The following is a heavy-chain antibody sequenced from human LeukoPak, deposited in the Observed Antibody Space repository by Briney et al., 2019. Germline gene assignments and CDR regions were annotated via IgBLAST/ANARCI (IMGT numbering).Heavy chain of an antibody. D-gene: IGHD3-16*01. CDR3: ASSFGGV. CDR2: IKQDGSEK. V-gene: IGHV3-7*01. CDR1: GFTFSNAW. Sequence: GGSLRLSCAASGFTFSNAWMSWVRQAPGKGLEWVANIKQDGSEKYYVDSVKGRFTISRDNAKNSLYLQMNSLRAEDTAVYYCASSFGGVWGKGTTVTVSS. J-gene: IGHJ6*04.